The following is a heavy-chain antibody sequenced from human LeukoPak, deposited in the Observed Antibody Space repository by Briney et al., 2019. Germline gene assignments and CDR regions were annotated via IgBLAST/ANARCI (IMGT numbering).Heavy chain of an antibody. D-gene: IGHD7-27*01. Sequence: SETLSLTCTVSGGSISSGGYYWSWIRQPPGKGLEWIGYIYHSGSTYYNPSLKSRVTISVDRSKNQFSLKLSPVTAADTAVYYCARDLLGRLAFDIWGQGTMVTVSS. CDR1: GGSISSGGYY. CDR3: ARDLLGRLAFDI. V-gene: IGHV4-30-2*01. CDR2: IYHSGST. J-gene: IGHJ3*02.